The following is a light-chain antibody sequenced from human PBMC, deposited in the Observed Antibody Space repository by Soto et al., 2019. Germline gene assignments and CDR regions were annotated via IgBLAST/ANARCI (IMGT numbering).Light chain of an antibody. V-gene: IGKV3-20*01. CDR2: GAS. CDR3: QQYCRSPPLS. Sequence: EIVLTQSPGTLSLSPGERATLSCRASQSVSSSYLAWYQQKPGQAPRLLIYGASSRATGIPDRFGGSGSGTDFTLTISRLEPEDFAVYYCQQYCRSPPLSFGQGTKVEIK. CDR1: QSVSSSY. J-gene: IGKJ1*01.